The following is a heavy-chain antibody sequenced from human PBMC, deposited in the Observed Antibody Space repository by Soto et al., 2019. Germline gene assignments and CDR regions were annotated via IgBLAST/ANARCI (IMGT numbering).Heavy chain of an antibody. CDR2: INAGNGNT. Sequence: ASVKVSCKASGHTFTSYAMHWVRQAPGQRLEWMGWINAGNGNTKYSQKFQGRVTITRDTSASTAYMELSSLRSEDTAVYYCARGQEPIQQQPQDYYYYGMDVWGQGTTVTVSS. J-gene: IGHJ6*02. D-gene: IGHD6-13*01. V-gene: IGHV1-3*01. CDR1: GHTFTSYA. CDR3: ARGQEPIQQQPQDYYYYGMDV.